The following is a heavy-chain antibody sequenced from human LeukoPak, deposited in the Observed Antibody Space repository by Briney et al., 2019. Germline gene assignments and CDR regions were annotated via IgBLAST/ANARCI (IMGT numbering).Heavy chain of an antibody. D-gene: IGHD6-13*01. CDR1: GFTFSSYA. Sequence: PGGSLRLSCAASGFTFSSYAMSWVRQAPRKGLEWVSAISGSGGSTYYADSVKGRLTISRDNSKNTLYLQMSSLRAEDTAVYYCAKRGTGSSWYGGFDYWGQGTLVTVSS. CDR3: AKRGTGSSWYGGFDY. V-gene: IGHV3-23*01. CDR2: ISGSGGST. J-gene: IGHJ4*02.